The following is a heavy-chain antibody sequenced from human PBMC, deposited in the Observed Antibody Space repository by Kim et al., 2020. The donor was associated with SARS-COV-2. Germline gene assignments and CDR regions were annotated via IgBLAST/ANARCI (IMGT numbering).Heavy chain of an antibody. D-gene: IGHD6-19*01. Sequence: SETLSLTCTISGGSFSSFYWTWIRQPAGKGLEWIGRINTSGSTNYNPSLKSRVTMSVDMSKNQFSLMLDSVTAADTAVYYCARARQWLNWFDPWGQGTLVTVSS. CDR2: INTSGST. J-gene: IGHJ5*02. V-gene: IGHV4-4*07. CDR3: ARARQWLNWFDP. CDR1: GGSFSSFY.